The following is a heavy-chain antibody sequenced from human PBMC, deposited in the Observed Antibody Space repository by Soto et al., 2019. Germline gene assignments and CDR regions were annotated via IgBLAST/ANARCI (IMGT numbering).Heavy chain of an antibody. CDR1: GLPFSSHA. D-gene: IGHD4-17*01. CDR3: ANEIRPNDY. Sequence: EVQLLESGGGLVQPGGSLRLSCAASGLPFSSHAMSWVRQAPGKGLEWVSSISISGGNTYYAYSVRGRFTISRDNSKNTLYLHMNSLTAEDTAIYYCANEIRPNDYWGQGTLVTVSS. CDR2: ISISGGNT. V-gene: IGHV3-23*01. J-gene: IGHJ4*02.